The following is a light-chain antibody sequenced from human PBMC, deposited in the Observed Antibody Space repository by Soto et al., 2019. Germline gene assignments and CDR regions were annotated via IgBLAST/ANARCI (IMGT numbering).Light chain of an antibody. V-gene: IGLV4-69*01. J-gene: IGLJ2*01. CDR2: LNSDGSH. CDR3: QTWGTGIQV. Sequence: QLVLTQSPSASASLGASVKLTCTLSSGHSSYAIAWHQQQPEKGPRYLMKLNSDGSHSKGDGIPDRFSGSSSGAERYLTISSLQDEDEADYYCQTWGTGIQVFGGGTKLTVL. CDR1: SGHSSYA.